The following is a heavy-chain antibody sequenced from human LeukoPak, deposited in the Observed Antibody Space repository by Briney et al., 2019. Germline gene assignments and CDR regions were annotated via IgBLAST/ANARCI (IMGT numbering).Heavy chain of an antibody. D-gene: IGHD3-10*01. J-gene: IGHJ5*02. Sequence: GGSLRHSCAASGFTFSSYGMHWVRQAPGKGLEWVAVISYDGSNKYYADSVKGRFTISRDNSKNTLYLQMNSLRAEDTAVYYCAKEHGSGAVDPWGQGTLVTVSS. CDR1: GFTFSSYG. V-gene: IGHV3-30*18. CDR3: AKEHGSGAVDP. CDR2: ISYDGSNK.